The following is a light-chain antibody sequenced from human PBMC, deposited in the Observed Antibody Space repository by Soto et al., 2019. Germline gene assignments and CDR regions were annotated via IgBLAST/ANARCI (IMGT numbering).Light chain of an antibody. CDR3: RSYAGGNSLV. CDR1: SSDVGGYKY. J-gene: IGLJ2*01. CDR2: EVS. Sequence: QSALTQPPSASGSPGQSVTISCTGTSSDVGGYKYVSWYQQHPGKAPKLMIYEVSKRPSGVPDRFSGSKSGNTASLTVSGLQAEDEADYYCRSYAGGNSLVFGGGTKLTVL. V-gene: IGLV2-8*01.